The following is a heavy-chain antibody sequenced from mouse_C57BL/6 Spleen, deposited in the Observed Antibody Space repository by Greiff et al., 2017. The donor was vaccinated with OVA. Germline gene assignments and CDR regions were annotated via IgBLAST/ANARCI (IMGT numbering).Heavy chain of an antibody. CDR3: TRASTVVANYAMDY. CDR2: ISSGGDYI. CDR1: GFTFSSYA. D-gene: IGHD1-1*01. V-gene: IGHV5-9-1*02. J-gene: IGHJ4*01. Sequence: EVQRVESGEGLVKPGGSLKLSCAASGFTFSSYAMSWVRQTPEKRLEWVAYISSGGDYIYYADTVKGRFTISRDNARNTLYLQMSSLKSEDTAMYYCTRASTVVANYAMDYWGQGTSVTVSS.